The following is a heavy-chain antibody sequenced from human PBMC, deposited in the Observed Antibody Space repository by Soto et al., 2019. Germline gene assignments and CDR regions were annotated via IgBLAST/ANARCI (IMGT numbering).Heavy chain of an antibody. CDR3: ARHPVATITCQEYYFDY. Sequence: QLQLQESGPGLVKPSETLSLTCTVSGGSISSSSYYWGWIRQPPGKGLEWIGSIYYSGSTYYNPSLKSRVTISVDTSKNQFSLKLSSVTAADTAVYYCARHPVATITCQEYYFDYWGQGTLVTVSS. CDR1: GGSISSSSYY. J-gene: IGHJ4*02. V-gene: IGHV4-39*01. CDR2: IYYSGST. D-gene: IGHD5-12*01.